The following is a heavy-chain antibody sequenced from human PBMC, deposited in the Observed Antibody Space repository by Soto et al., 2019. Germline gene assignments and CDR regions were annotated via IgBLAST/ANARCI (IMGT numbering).Heavy chain of an antibody. CDR1: GFTFRSFT. Sequence: PGGSLELSCAASGFTFRSFTMNWVRPAPGKGLEWVSTISSNSAYIYYTDALRGRFTISRDNAKNSLHLQMNSLRAEDTAVYYCTRDASRDSSARGWFDPWGPGTLVTVSS. V-gene: IGHV3-21*01. CDR3: TRDASRDSSARGWFDP. CDR2: ISSNSAYI. J-gene: IGHJ5*02. D-gene: IGHD6-13*01.